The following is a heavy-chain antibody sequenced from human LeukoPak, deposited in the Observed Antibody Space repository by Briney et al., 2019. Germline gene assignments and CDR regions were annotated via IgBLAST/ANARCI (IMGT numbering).Heavy chain of an antibody. Sequence: GGSLRLSCAASGFTFSSYAMTWVRQAPGKGLEWVSGISWNSGSIGYADSVKGRFTISRDNAKNSLYLQMNSLRAEDTALYYCAKDGASYYYGMDVWGQGTTVTVSS. CDR3: AKDGASYYYGMDV. J-gene: IGHJ6*02. V-gene: IGHV3-9*01. CDR1: GFTFSSYA. CDR2: ISWNSGSI.